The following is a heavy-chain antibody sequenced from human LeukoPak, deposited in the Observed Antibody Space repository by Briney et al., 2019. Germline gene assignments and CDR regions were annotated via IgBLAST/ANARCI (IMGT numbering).Heavy chain of an antibody. J-gene: IGHJ3*02. CDR2: IYTSGST. D-gene: IGHD4-17*01. V-gene: IGHV3-66*01. Sequence: GGSLRLSCAASGFTISNYYMSWVRQAPGQGLEWVSVIYTSGSTYDADSVRGRFTISRDKSKNTLYLQMNSLRAEDAAVYYCARGGSDGGDYSSFDIWGLGTMVTVSS. CDR1: GFTISNYY. CDR3: ARGGSDGGDYSSFDI.